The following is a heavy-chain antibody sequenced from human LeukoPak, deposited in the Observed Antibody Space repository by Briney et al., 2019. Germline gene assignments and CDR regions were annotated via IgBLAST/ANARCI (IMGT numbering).Heavy chain of an antibody. CDR1: GITLSNYG. Sequence: GGSLRLSCAVSGITLSNYGMSWVRQAPGKGLVWVAGISDSGGRTNYADSVKGRFTISRDNPKNTLYLQMNSLRAEDTAVYFCAKRGAVIRVILVGFHKEAYYFDSWGQGALVTVSS. D-gene: IGHD3-22*01. J-gene: IGHJ4*02. CDR2: ISDSGGRT. V-gene: IGHV3-23*01. CDR3: AKRGAVIRVILVGFHKEAYYFDS.